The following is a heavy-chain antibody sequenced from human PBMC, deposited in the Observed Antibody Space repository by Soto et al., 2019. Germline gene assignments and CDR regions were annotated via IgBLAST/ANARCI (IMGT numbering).Heavy chain of an antibody. CDR2: ISGSGGST. Sequence: EVQLLESGGGLVQPGGYLRLSCAASGFTFSSYAMSWVRQAPGKGLEWVSTISGSGGSTYYADSVKGRFTISRDNSTTTLYLQMNSLRAEDTAVYYCAKGFEGSWIQLWLPGAFDIWGQGTMVTVSS. V-gene: IGHV3-23*01. D-gene: IGHD5-18*01. CDR1: GFTFSSYA. J-gene: IGHJ3*02. CDR3: AKGFEGSWIQLWLPGAFDI.